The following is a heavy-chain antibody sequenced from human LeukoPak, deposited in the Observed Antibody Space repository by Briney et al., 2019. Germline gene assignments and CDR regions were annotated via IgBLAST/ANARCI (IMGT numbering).Heavy chain of an antibody. CDR3: ARDQRRNGWGEHYSMDV. CDR1: GVYFNNFF. Sequence: SETLSLTCSVSGVYFNNFFWSWLPPPPGDGLEGIVYIYYSGSTNYNPSLQSRVNISEDTSKKQFSLKLSSVTAADTAVYYCARDQRRNGWGEHYSMDVWGKGTTVTVSS. CDR2: IYYSGST. D-gene: IGHD3-10*01. J-gene: IGHJ6*03. V-gene: IGHV4-59*01.